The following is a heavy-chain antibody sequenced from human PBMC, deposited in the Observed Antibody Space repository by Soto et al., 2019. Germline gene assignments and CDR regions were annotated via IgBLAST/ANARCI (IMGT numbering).Heavy chain of an antibody. CDR1: GGTFSSYA. CDR2: SIPIFGTA. CDR3: ARDRGYSRGGMEV. Sequence: QVQLVQSGAEVKKPGSSVKVSCKASGGTFSSYAISWVRQAPGQGLEWMGGSIPIFGTANYAQKFQGRGPITADESRSTAYMELSSLRSEDTAVYYCARDRGYSRGGMEVWGQGTTVTVSS. J-gene: IGHJ6*02. V-gene: IGHV1-69*12. D-gene: IGHD5-18*01.